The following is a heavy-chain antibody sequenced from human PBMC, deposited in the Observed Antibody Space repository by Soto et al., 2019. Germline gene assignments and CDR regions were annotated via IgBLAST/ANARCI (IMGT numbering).Heavy chain of an antibody. CDR1: GFTFSAAA. V-gene: IGHV3-73*01. CDR2: IRSKRNNYAT. D-gene: IGHD5-12*01. Sequence: PGGSLRLSCAASGFTFSAAAMHWVRQASGEGLEWIGRIRSKRNNYATDYAASVKGRFTISRDDSKNTVFLQMNSLRAEDTAVYYCARDGTVLVATINIFDYWGQGTPVTVSS. CDR3: ARDGTVLVATINIFDY. J-gene: IGHJ4*02.